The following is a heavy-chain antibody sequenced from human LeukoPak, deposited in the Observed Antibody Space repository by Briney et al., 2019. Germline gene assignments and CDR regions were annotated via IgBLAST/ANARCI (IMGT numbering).Heavy chain of an antibody. J-gene: IGHJ4*02. V-gene: IGHV3-23*01. D-gene: IGHD2-15*01. CDR1: GFTSSTYG. CDR3: AKDRPTRRYCSGGSCYSRYFDY. CDR2: ISGSGGST. Sequence: GGTLRLSCAASGFTSSTYGMSWVRQAPGKGLEWVSAISGSGGSTYYADSVKGRFTISRDISKSTLYLQMNSLRAEDTAVYYCAKDRPTRRYCSGGSCYSRYFDYWGQGILVTVSS.